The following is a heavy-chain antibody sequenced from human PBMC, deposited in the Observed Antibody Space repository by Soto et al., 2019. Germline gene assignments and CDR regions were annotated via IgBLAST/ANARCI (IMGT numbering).Heavy chain of an antibody. Sequence: SETLSLTCTVSGGSISSYYWSWIRQPPGKGLEWIGYIYYSGSTNYNPSLKSRVTISVDTSKNQFSLKLSYVTAADTAVYYCARVPPYIYSGYHNGAFDIWGQGTMVPV. CDR1: GGSISSYY. J-gene: IGHJ3*02. CDR2: IYYSGST. CDR3: ARVPPYIYSGYHNGAFDI. D-gene: IGHD5-12*01. V-gene: IGHV4-59*01.